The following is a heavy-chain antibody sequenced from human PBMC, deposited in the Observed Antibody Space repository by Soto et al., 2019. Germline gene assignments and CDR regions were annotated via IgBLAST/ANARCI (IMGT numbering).Heavy chain of an antibody. D-gene: IGHD3-3*01. CDR2: IKQDGSEK. Sequence: GGSLRLSCAASGFTFSSYWMSWVRQAPGKGLEWVANIKQDGSEKYYVDSVKGRFTISRDNAKNSLYLQMNSLRAEDTAVYYCARARRTTIFGVADFDYWGQGTLVTVSS. V-gene: IGHV3-7*01. CDR1: GFTFSSYW. CDR3: ARARRTTIFGVADFDY. J-gene: IGHJ4*02.